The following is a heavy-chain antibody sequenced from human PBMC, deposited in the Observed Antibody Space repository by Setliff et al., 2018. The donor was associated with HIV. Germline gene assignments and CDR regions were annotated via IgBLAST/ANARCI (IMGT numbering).Heavy chain of an antibody. CDR1: GYYFSSYW. D-gene: IGHD5-12*01. Sequence: PGESLKISCNGSGYYFSSYWVAWVRQMPGKGLEWMGAIYPGDSDTRYSPSFQGQVTISADKSISTAYLQWSSLKASDTAMYSCARQVGGYNAWGHFHSYMDVWGKGTTVTVSS. J-gene: IGHJ6*03. CDR2: IYPGDSDT. V-gene: IGHV5-51*01. CDR3: ARQVGGYNAWGHFHSYMDV.